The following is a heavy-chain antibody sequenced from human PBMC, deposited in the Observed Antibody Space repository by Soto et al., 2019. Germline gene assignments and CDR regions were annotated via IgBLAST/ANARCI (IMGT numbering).Heavy chain of an antibody. Sequence: LETLSLTSTVSGGTISRYYWSWIRQPTGKGLEWIGYMYNTGSTVYNPSFKSRVTISVDTSKNQFSLKLNSVTAADTAVYYCARDLWGYCGTDCYPLDVWGQGTTVTVSS. CDR3: ARDLWGYCGTDCYPLDV. D-gene: IGHD2-21*02. J-gene: IGHJ6*02. V-gene: IGHV4-59*01. CDR1: GGTISRYY. CDR2: MYNTGST.